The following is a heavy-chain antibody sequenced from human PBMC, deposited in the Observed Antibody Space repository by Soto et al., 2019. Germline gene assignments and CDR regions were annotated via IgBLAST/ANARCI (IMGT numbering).Heavy chain of an antibody. Sequence: ASVKVSCKASGYTFTSYDINWVRQATGQGLEWMGWMNPNSGNTGYAQKFQGRVTMTRNTSISTAYMELSSLRSEDTAVYYCARGSFTIFGVVTRYYYYYMDVWGKGTTVTVS. J-gene: IGHJ6*03. CDR1: GYTFTSYD. D-gene: IGHD3-3*01. CDR2: MNPNSGNT. CDR3: ARGSFTIFGVVTRYYYYYMDV. V-gene: IGHV1-8*01.